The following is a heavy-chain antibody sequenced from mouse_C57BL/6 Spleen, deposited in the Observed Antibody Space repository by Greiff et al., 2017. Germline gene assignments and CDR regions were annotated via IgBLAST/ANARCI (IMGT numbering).Heavy chain of an antibody. CDR2: INPTGGYT. CDR3: ACWGLAWFAY. CDR1: GYTFTSYW. V-gene: IGHV1-7*01. J-gene: IGHJ3*01. Sequence: QVQLQQSGAELVKPGASVKLSCKASGYTFTSYWMHWVKQRPGQGLEWIGNINPTGGYTKYNQKFKGKATLTADKSSSTAYMQLSSLTSTDAAVYYCACWGLAWFAYWGQGTLVTVSA.